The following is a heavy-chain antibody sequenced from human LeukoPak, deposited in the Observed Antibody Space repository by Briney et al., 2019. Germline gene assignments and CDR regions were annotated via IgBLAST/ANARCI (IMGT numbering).Heavy chain of an antibody. V-gene: IGHV1-46*01. CDR1: GYTCTSYY. CDR2: INPSDGST. Sequence: ASVKVSCKASGYTCTSYYMHWGRQAPGQGLGWMGIINPSDGSTSYAQKFQGRVTMTRDTSTSTVYMELSSLRSEDTAVYYCARDRISHSVAGPGGYWGQGTLVTVSS. D-gene: IGHD6-19*01. J-gene: IGHJ4*02. CDR3: ARDRISHSVAGPGGY.